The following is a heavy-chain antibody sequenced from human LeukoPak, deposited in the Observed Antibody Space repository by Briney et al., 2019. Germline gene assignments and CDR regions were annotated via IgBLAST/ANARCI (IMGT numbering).Heavy chain of an antibody. D-gene: IGHD3-9*01. CDR2: ISGSGGST. CDR3: AKEELRYFDWLGSPFDY. J-gene: IGHJ4*02. Sequence: GGSLRLSCAASGFTFSSYAMSWVRQAPGKGLEWVSAISGSGGSTYYADSVKGRFTISRDNSKNTLYLQMNSLRAEDTVVYYCAKEELRYFDWLGSPFDYWGQGTLVTVSS. CDR1: GFTFSSYA. V-gene: IGHV3-23*01.